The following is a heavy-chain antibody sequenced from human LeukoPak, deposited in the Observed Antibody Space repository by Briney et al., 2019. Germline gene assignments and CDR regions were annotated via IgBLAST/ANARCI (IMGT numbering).Heavy chain of an antibody. CDR2: ISAYNGNT. CDR1: GYTFTSYG. CDR3: ARDTGSGWSSNYFDY. Sequence: GSSVKVSCKASGYTFTSYGISWVRQAPGQGLEWMGWISAYNGNTNYAQKLQGRVTMTTDTSTSTAYMELRSLRSDDTAVYYCARDTGSGWSSNYFDYWGQGTLVTVPS. D-gene: IGHD6-19*01. J-gene: IGHJ4*02. V-gene: IGHV1-18*01.